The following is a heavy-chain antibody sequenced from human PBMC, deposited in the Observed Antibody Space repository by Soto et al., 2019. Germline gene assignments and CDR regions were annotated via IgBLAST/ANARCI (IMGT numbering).Heavy chain of an antibody. CDR3: ARALGSCSNDVCYWSYYYYGMDV. D-gene: IGHD2-8*01. Sequence: GGSLRLSCAASGFTFSDYYMSWIRQAPGKGLEWVSYISNSGSTIYYADSVKGRFTISRDNAKNSLYLQMHSLRAEDTAVYYCARALGSCSNDVCYWSYYYYGMDVWGQGTTVTVSS. CDR1: GFTFSDYY. J-gene: IGHJ6*02. CDR2: ISNSGSTI. V-gene: IGHV3-11*01.